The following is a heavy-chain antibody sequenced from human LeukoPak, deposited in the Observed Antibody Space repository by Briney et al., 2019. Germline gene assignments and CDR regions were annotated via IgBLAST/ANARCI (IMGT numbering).Heavy chain of an antibody. CDR3: AKSYDTSGRRAFDI. J-gene: IGHJ3*02. CDR1: GFTFGGYA. CDR2: ISVDGSHT. Sequence: GGSLRLSCAASGFTFGGYAMSWVRQAPGKGLDLVSAISVDGSHTYYADSVKGRFTISRDNSKNTLYLQMNSLRAEDTAVYYCAKSYDTSGRRAFDIWGQGTMVTVSS. D-gene: IGHD3-22*01. V-gene: IGHV3-23*01.